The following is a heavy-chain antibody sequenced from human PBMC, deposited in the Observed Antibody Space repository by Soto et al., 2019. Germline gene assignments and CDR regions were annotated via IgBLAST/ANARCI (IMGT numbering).Heavy chain of an antibody. V-gene: IGHV3-23*01. CDR3: AKPSGGSHPDSRVFDS. Sequence: PGGSLRLSCAASGFTFYSSAMSWVRQAPGKGLEWVSAISTAGGNTLYADSVKGRFTISRDNSKNTLYLQMNSLRAEDTAIYYCAKPSGGSHPDSRVFDSWGQGNRVTVSS. D-gene: IGHD1-26*01. CDR1: GFTFYSSA. J-gene: IGHJ4*02. CDR2: ISTAGGNT.